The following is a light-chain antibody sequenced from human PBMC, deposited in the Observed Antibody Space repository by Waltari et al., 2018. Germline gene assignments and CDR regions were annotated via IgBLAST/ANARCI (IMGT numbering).Light chain of an antibody. J-gene: IGLJ3*02. Sequence: QSALTQPASVSGSPGQSVTISCTGTSSNVGFYNLVSWYQQHPDKAPKLMIYEVRERPSGISNRFSGSKSGDTASLTISGLRAEDEADYYCCSYAGRNVWVFGGGTKLTVL. V-gene: IGLV2-23*02. CDR3: CSYAGRNVWV. CDR2: EVR. CDR1: SSNVGFYNL.